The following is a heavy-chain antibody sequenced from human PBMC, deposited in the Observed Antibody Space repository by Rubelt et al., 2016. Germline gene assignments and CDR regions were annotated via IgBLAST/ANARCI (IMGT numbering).Heavy chain of an antibody. CDR2: ISSSSSHT. CDR3: ARDLYGSGGFDS. CDR1: GFTFSAYS. J-gene: IGHJ4*02. V-gene: IGHV3-21*01. Sequence: EVQLVESGGGVVQSGGYLRLSCAASGFTFSAYSMNWVRRAPGKGLEWVSSISSSSSHTYHEDSVKGRFTISRDNAKNSLYLQMNSLRAEDTAVYYCARDLYGSGGFDSWGLGTLVTVSS. D-gene: IGHD3-10*01.